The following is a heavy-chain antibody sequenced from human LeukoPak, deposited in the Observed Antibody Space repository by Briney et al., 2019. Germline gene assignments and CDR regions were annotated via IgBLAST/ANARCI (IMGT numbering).Heavy chain of an antibody. CDR1: GFTFSHAW. CDR2: IKSKTDGGTT. Sequence: GGSLRLSCVAPGFTFSHAWMSWVRQAPGKGLEWVGRIKSKTDGGTTDYAAPVKGRFTISRDDSKNTLYLQMNSLKTEDTAIYYCMSDLDNWGQGTLVTVSS. CDR3: MSDLDN. J-gene: IGHJ4*02. V-gene: IGHV3-15*01.